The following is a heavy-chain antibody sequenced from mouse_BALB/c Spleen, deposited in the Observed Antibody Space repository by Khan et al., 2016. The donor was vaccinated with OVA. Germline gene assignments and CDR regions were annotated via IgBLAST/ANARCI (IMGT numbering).Heavy chain of an antibody. CDR2: IWSDGST. Sequence: VQLQESGPGLVAPSQSLSITCTISGFSLTNYGIHWVRQPPGKGLEWLVVIWSDGSTTYNSALKSRLSISKDNSQSQVFLKMNSLQTDDTAMYYCARQPYYHYYVMDYWGQGTSVTGSS. D-gene: IGHD2-10*01. CDR3: ARQPYYHYYVMDY. V-gene: IGHV2-6-1*01. CDR1: GFSLTNYG. J-gene: IGHJ4*01.